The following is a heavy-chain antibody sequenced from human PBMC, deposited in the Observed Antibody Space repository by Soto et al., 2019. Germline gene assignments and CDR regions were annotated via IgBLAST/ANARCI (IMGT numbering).Heavy chain of an antibody. CDR3: AKDAMGNFDY. CDR2: ISYDGSNK. Sequence: PGGSLRLSCAASGFTFSSYGMHWVRQAPGKGLEWVAVISYDGSNKYYADSVKGRFTISRDNSKNTQYLQMNSLRAEDTAVYYCAKDAMGNFDYWGQGTLVTVSS. CDR1: GFTFSSYG. J-gene: IGHJ4*02. D-gene: IGHD6-13*01. V-gene: IGHV3-30*18.